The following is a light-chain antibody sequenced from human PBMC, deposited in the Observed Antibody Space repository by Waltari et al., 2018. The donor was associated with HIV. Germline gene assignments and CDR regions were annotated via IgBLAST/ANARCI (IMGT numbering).Light chain of an antibody. CDR3: GTWERTLSGGV. Sequence: QSVLTQPPSVSAAPGEKVTISCSASNSNIGNGYVSWYQHLPGAAPKLLIYDNDRRPAGIPDRFSGSRAGTSATLDSTGLQTGDEADYYCGTWERTLSGGVFGGGTKLAVL. J-gene: IGLJ3*02. CDR1: NSNIGNGY. V-gene: IGLV1-51*01. CDR2: DND.